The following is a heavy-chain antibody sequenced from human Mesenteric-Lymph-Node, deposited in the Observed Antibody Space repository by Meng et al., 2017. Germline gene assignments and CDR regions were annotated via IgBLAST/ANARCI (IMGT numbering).Heavy chain of an antibody. CDR3: FWLGESHN. V-gene: IGHV3-30-3*01. D-gene: IGHD3-10*01. Sequence: QVQLVESGGGVVQPGRSLRLSCAASGFTFSTYSMHWVRQAPGKGLEWVAVISSDGSNTYYADSVKGRFTISRDNSKNTLSLQMNSLRPEDTAVYYCFWLGESHNWGQGALVTVSS. CDR1: GFTFSTYS. J-gene: IGHJ4*02. CDR2: ISSDGSNT.